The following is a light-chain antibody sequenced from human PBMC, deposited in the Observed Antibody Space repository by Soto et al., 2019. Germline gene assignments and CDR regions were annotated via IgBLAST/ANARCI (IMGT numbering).Light chain of an antibody. CDR3: QSYDSSLSVV. V-gene: IGLV1-40*01. CDR2: GNS. Sequence: QPVLTQPPSVSGAPGQRVTISCTGSSSNIGAGYDVHWYQQLPGTAPKLLIYGNSNRPSGVPDRFSGSKSGTSASLAITGLHAEDEADYSCQSYDSSLSVVFGGGTKLTVL. CDR1: SSNIGAGYD. J-gene: IGLJ2*01.